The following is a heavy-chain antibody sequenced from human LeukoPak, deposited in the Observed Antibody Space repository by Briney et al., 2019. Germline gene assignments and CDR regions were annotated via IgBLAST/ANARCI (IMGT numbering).Heavy chain of an antibody. CDR1: GFTVSSNY. V-gene: IGHV3-53*01. CDR3: VKTQTHFGDCRRDY. CDR2: IYSGGTT. Sequence: GGSLRLSCAASGFTVSSNYISWVRQAPGKGLEWVSVIYSGGTTYYADSVKGRFTISRDNSKNTVSLQMNSLRAEDTAVYYCVKTQTHFGDCRRDYWGQGSLVTVSS. D-gene: IGHD4-17*01. J-gene: IGHJ4*02.